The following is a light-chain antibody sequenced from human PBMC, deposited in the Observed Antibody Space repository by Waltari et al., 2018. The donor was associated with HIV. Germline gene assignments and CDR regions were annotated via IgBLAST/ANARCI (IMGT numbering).Light chain of an antibody. Sequence: EIVMTQSPATLSVSPGGRATLFCRASQSVSSTLAWYQQNPGQGPRLLIYGATTRATGFPARFGGSGSGTEFTLTISSLQSEDFGVYYCQQYNKGPLGITFGQGTRLEI. V-gene: IGKV3-15*01. CDR3: QQYNKGPLGIT. CDR2: GAT. J-gene: IGKJ5*01. CDR1: QSVSST.